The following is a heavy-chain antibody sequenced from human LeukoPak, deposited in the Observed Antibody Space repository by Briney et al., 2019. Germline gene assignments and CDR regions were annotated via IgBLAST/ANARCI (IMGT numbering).Heavy chain of an antibody. CDR1: GFTFSSYG. J-gene: IGHJ4*02. CDR2: IWYDGSNK. Sequence: PGGSLRLSCAASGFTFSSYGMHWVRQAPGKGLEWVAVIWYDGSNKYYADSVKGRFTISRDNSKNTLYPQMNSLRAEDTAVYYCARHDYGDYGIDYWGQGTLVTVSS. CDR3: ARHDYGDYGIDY. D-gene: IGHD4-17*01. V-gene: IGHV3-33*01.